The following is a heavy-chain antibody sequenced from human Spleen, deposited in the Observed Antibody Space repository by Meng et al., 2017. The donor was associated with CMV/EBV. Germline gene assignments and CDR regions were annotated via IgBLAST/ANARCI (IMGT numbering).Heavy chain of an antibody. D-gene: IGHD4-17*01. J-gene: IGHJ4*02. Sequence: QIQLVQSGPELRRPGASVTVSCKASGYNFDIYGITWVRQAPGQGLEWVGWVSAENGDTDYGQKFQGRVTVTADTFTNTAYMEMRSLRSDDSAMYYCARAGAAVTTNFDFWGQGTLVTVSS. CDR2: VSAENGDT. CDR3: ARAGAAVTTNFDF. V-gene: IGHV1-18*01. CDR1: GYNFDIYG.